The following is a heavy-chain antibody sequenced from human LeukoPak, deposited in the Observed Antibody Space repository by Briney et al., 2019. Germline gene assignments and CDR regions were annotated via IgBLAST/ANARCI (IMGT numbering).Heavy chain of an antibody. V-gene: IGHV3-9*01. J-gene: IGHJ6*03. CDR3: AKDMSRSQTTVMDV. CDR2: ISWNSGSI. Sequence: GRSLRLSCAASGFTFDDYAMHWARQAPGKGLEWVSGISWNSGSIGYADSVKGRFTISRDNAMNSLYLQMNSLRAEDTALYYCAKDMSRSQTTVMDVWGKGTTAIVSS. CDR1: GFTFDDYA. D-gene: IGHD4-11*01.